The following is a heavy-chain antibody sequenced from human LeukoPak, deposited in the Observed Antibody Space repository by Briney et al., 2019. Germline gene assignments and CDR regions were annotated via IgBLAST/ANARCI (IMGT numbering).Heavy chain of an antibody. V-gene: IGHV1-8*01. Sequence: GASVKVSCKASGYTFTSYDINWVRQATGQGLEWMGWMNPNSGNTGYAQKFQGRVTMTRNTSISTAYMELSSLRSEDTAVYYCARGLVWYYGSGSDDFDYWGQGTLVTVSS. J-gene: IGHJ4*02. CDR3: ARGLVWYYGSGSDDFDY. CDR2: MNPNSGNT. CDR1: GYTFTSYD. D-gene: IGHD3-10*01.